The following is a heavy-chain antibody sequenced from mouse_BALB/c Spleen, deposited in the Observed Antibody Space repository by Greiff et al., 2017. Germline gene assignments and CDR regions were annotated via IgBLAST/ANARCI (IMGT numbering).Heavy chain of an antibody. J-gene: IGHJ2*01. CDR2: ILPGSGST. CDR1: GYTFSSYW. D-gene: IGHD2-14*01. CDR3: ARDYRAYSDFDY. V-gene: IGHV1-9*01. Sequence: QVQLKQSGAELMKPGASVKLSCKATGYTFSSYWIEWVKQRPGHGLEWIGGILPGSGSTNYNEKFKGKATFTADTSSNTTYMQLSSMTSEDSAVYYCARDYRAYSDFDYWGQGTTLTVSS.